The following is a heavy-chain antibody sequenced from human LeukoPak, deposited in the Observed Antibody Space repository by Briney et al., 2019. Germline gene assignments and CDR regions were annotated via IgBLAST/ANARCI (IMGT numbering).Heavy chain of an antibody. J-gene: IGHJ3*02. V-gene: IGHV4-59*08. Sequence: SETLPLNCTVSGGSISSYYWSWIRQPPGKGLEWIGYISYSGSTNYNPSLKSRVTISIDTSKNQFSLKLRSVTAADTAIYYCARQGYDILTGYIDAFDIWGQGTMVTVSS. D-gene: IGHD3-9*01. CDR1: GGSISSYY. CDR2: ISYSGST. CDR3: ARQGYDILTGYIDAFDI.